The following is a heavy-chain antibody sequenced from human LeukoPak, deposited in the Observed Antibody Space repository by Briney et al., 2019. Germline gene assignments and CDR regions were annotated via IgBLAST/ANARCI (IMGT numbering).Heavy chain of an antibody. V-gene: IGHV3-23*01. D-gene: IGHD3-22*01. Sequence: GGSLRLSCAASGFTFSSYAMSWVRQAPGKGLEWVSAISGSGGSTYYADSVKGRFTISRDNSKNTLYLQMNSLRTEDTAVYYCAKDFYDSSGYYFDYWGQGTLVTVSS. J-gene: IGHJ4*02. CDR2: ISGSGGST. CDR1: GFTFSSYA. CDR3: AKDFYDSSGYYFDY.